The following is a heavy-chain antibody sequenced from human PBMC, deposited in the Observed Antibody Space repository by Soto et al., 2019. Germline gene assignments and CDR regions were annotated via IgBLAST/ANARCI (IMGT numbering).Heavy chain of an antibody. CDR2: LIPLFGTT. V-gene: IGHV1-69*06. Sequence: QVQLVQSGAEVKKPGSSVKVSCEASGGTFSGHAISWVRQAPGQGPEWMGGLIPLFGTTQHAQRFQGSLTTTADKAPTAAPLAPSSRRTAETTAALGCLVKDYF. CDR3: CLVKDYF. D-gene: IGHD2-2*01. CDR1: GGTFSGHA. J-gene: IGHJ1*01.